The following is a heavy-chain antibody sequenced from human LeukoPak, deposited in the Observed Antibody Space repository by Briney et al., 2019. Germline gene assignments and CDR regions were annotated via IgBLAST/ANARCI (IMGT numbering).Heavy chain of an antibody. CDR3: AKEYDSSGYFDY. D-gene: IGHD3-22*01. Sequence: PGGSLRLSCAASGFSFRSCAMSWVRQTPEKGLEWVSAISGSGGSTYYGDSVKGRFTISRDNSKNTLYLQMNSLRAEDAAVYYCAKEYDSSGYFDYWGQGTLVTVSS. J-gene: IGHJ4*02. V-gene: IGHV3-23*01. CDR2: ISGSGGST. CDR1: GFSFRSCA.